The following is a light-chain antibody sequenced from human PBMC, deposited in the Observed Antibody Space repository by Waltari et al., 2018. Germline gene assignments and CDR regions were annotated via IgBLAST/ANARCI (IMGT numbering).Light chain of an antibody. J-gene: IGKJ1*01. CDR2: VAS. CDR1: QSVSRT. Sequence: EIVLTQSPGTLSLSPGERATLSCRASQSVSRTLAWYQKKPGQAPKLLIYVASIRATGIPDRFTGSGSGTDFSLTISSLEPEDFAIYFCQHYVRLPATFGQGTKVEIK. CDR3: QHYVRLPAT. V-gene: IGKV3-20*01.